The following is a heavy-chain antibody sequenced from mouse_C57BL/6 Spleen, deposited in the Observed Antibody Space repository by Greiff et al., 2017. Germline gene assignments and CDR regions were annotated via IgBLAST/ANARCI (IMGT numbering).Heavy chain of an antibody. CDR2: ISSGSSTI. J-gene: IGHJ3*01. V-gene: IGHV5-17*01. Sequence: EVNVVESGGGLVKPGGSLKLSCAASGFTFSDYGMHWVRQAPEKGLEWVAYISSGSSTIYYADTVKGRFTISRDNAKNTLFLQMTSLRSEDTAMYYCAKTAQATGGFAYWGQGTLVTVSA. CDR3: AKTAQATGGFAY. CDR1: GFTFSDYG. D-gene: IGHD3-2*02.